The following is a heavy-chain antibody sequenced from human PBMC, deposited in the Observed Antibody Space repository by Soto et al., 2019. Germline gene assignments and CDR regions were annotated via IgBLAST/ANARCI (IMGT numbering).Heavy chain of an antibody. CDR1: GGSFSGYY. D-gene: IGHD3-3*01. Sequence: SETLSLTCAVYGGSFSGYYWSWIRQPPGKGLEWIGEINHSVSTNYNPSLKSRVTISVDTSKNQFSLKLSSVTAADTAVYYCVRSDFWSGYFGYRGQGTLVTVSS. CDR2: INHSVST. V-gene: IGHV4-34*01. CDR3: VRSDFWSGYFGY. J-gene: IGHJ4*02.